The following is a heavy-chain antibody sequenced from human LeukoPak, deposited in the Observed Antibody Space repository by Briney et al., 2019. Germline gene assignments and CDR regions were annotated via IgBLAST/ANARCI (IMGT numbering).Heavy chain of an antibody. CDR3: ARGDGDYVGNDY. V-gene: IGHV1-2*02. CDR2: INPNTGGT. Sequence: ASVKVSCKASGYTFTGYYMHWVRQAPGQGFEWMGWINPNTGGTHYAQNFQGRVTMTRDTSISTAYMAFSRLKSDDTAVYFCARGDGDYVGNDYWGHGTLVTVSS. D-gene: IGHD4-17*01. CDR1: GYTFTGYY. J-gene: IGHJ4*01.